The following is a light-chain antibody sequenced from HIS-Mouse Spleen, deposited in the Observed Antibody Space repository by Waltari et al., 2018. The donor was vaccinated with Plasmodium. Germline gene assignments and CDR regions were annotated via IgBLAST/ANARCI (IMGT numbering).Light chain of an antibody. CDR1: KLGDIY. J-gene: IGLJ2*01. CDR3: QAWDSSTVV. CDR2: QDS. Sequence: SYELTQPPSASLSPAQTASTPCSVDKLGDIYAFWYQQKPGQSPVLVIYQDSKRPSGIPERFSGSNSGNTATLTISGTQAMDEADYYCQAWDSSTVVFGGGTKLTVL. V-gene: IGLV3-1*01.